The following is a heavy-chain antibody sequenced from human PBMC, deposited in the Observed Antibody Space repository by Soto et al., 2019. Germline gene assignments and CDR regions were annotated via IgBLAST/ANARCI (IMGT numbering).Heavy chain of an antibody. J-gene: IGHJ3*02. CDR1: GYTFTSYG. V-gene: IGHV1-18*01. CDR3: ARGIAAAGTTAFDAFDI. D-gene: IGHD6-13*01. CDR2: ISAYNGNT. Sequence: ASVKVSCKASGYTFTSYGISWVRQAPGQGLEWIGWISAYNGNTNYAQKLQGRVTMTTDTSTSTAYMELRSLRSDDTAVYYCARGIAAAGTTAFDAFDIWGQGTMVTVSS.